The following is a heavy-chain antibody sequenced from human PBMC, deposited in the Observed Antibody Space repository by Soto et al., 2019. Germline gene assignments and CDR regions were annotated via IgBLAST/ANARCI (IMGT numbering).Heavy chain of an antibody. J-gene: IGHJ6*02. CDR2: IWYDGSNK. CDR3: ARRSLVPAAMMTNYYGMDV. CDR1: GFTFSSYG. Sequence: QVQLVESGGGVVQPGRSLRLSCAASGFTFSSYGMHWVRQAPGKGLEWVAVIWYDGSNKYYADSVKDRFTISRDNSKNTLYLQMNSLRAEDTAVYYCARRSLVPAAMMTNYYGMDVWGQGTTVTVSS. V-gene: IGHV3-33*01. D-gene: IGHD2-2*01.